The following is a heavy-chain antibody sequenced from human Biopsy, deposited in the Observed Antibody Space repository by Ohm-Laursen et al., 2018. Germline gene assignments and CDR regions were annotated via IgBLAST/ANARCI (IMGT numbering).Heavy chain of an antibody. V-gene: IGHV1-46*01. D-gene: IGHD5-24*01. J-gene: IGHJ6*02. CDR1: GNTFATYH. CDR3: ARAGVGSDGTDSYYYGMDV. Sequence: SSVKVTCKASGNTFATYHIHWVRQAPGQGLEWMGVISPSGATTSFSQKFQGRITMTRDTSTGTVYMDLNSLGSEDTAVYYCARAGVGSDGTDSYYYGMDVWGPGTTVTVSS. CDR2: ISPSGATT.